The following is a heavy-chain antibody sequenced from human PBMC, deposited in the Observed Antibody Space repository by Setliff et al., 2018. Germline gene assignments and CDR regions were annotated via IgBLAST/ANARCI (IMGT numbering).Heavy chain of an antibody. D-gene: IGHD1-26*01. CDR1: GGSFSTYY. CDR2: IKQDGSEN. CDR3: ARDRPTRASGAFDI. Sequence: ETLSLTCAVYGGSFSTYYWIWIRQPPGKGLEWVANIKQDGSENHYVDSVKGRFTISRDTARNSLYLQMNSLRVEDTAVYYCARDRPTRASGAFDIWGQGTMVTVSS. V-gene: IGHV3-7*01. J-gene: IGHJ3*02.